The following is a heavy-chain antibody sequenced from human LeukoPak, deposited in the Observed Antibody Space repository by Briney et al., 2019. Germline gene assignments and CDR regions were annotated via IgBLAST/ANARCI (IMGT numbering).Heavy chain of an antibody. Sequence: LRASVKVSCKASGYTFTSYGISWVRQAPGQGLEWVGWISAYNGNTNYAQTLQGRVTMTTDTSTSTAYMELRSLRYDDTAVYYCARRSTEYSSSWYMGVDFDYWGQGTLVTVSS. V-gene: IGHV1-18*01. D-gene: IGHD6-13*01. CDR3: ARRSTEYSSSWYMGVDFDY. J-gene: IGHJ4*02. CDR2: ISAYNGNT. CDR1: GYTFTSYG.